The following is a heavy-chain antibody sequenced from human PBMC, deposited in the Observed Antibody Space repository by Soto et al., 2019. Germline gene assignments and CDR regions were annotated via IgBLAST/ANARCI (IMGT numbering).Heavy chain of an antibody. V-gene: IGHV3-30*03. CDR3: VCGEGPNCHDTLFGY. CDR2: ISYNGIDK. Sequence: QMQLVESGGGVVQPGRSLRLSCAASGFTFTNHGIHWVRQAPGKGLEWVADISYNGIDKWYGDSVQGRFTISRDNFRDTAYLQRNGRRPESTAVYYCVCGEGPNCHDTLFGYWGQGTLVTVSS. CDR1: GFTFTNHG. J-gene: IGHJ4*02. D-gene: IGHD3-10*01.